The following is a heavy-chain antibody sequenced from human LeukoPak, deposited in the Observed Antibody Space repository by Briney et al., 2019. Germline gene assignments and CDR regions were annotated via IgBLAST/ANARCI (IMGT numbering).Heavy chain of an antibody. Sequence: SETLSLTCAVYGGSFSGYYWSWIRQPPGKGLEWIGEINHSGSTNYNPSLKSRVTISVDTSKNQFSLKLSSVTAADTAVYYCARSNPRSSGSYDYWGQGTLVTVSS. D-gene: IGHD6-19*01. V-gene: IGHV4-34*01. J-gene: IGHJ4*02. CDR3: ARSNPRSSGSYDY. CDR2: INHSGST. CDR1: GGSFSGYY.